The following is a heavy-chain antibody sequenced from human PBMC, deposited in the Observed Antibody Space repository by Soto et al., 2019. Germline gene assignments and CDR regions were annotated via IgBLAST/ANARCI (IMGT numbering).Heavy chain of an antibody. Sequence: ASVKVSCKASGYTFTSYDINWVRQATGQGLEWMRWMNPNSGNTGYAQKFQGRVTMTRNTSISTAYMELSSLRSEDTAVYYCARGDQEYYDFWSGYYHFDYWGQGTLVTVSS. CDR2: MNPNSGNT. CDR1: GYTFTSYD. J-gene: IGHJ4*02. V-gene: IGHV1-8*01. D-gene: IGHD3-3*01. CDR3: ARGDQEYYDFWSGYYHFDY.